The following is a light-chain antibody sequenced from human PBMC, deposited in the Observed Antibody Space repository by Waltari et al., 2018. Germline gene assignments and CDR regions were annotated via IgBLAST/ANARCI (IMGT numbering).Light chain of an antibody. CDR1: SSDVGNFNF. J-gene: IGLJ7*01. V-gene: IGLV2-11*01. CDR3: CSYAGSYTFV. Sequence: QSALTPPRSVSGPPGQSVTISCSGTSSDVGNFNFVSLYQQQPGNAPKLLIYDVVKRPSGVPDRFSGSKSGNTASLTISGLQTEDEADYYCCSYAGSYTFVFGGGTQLTVL. CDR2: DVV.